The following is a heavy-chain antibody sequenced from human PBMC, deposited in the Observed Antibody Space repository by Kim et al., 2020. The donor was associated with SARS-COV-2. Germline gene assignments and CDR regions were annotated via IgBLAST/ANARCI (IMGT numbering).Heavy chain of an antibody. CDR3: ARDSGFGEFRY. Sequence: SETLSLTCTVSGGSISSYYWSWIRQPPGKGLEWIGYIYYSGSTNYNPSLKSRVTISVDTSKNQFSLKLSSVTAADTAVYYCARDSGFGEFRYWGQGTLVTVSS. CDR2: IYYSGST. D-gene: IGHD3-10*01. J-gene: IGHJ4*02. CDR1: GGSISSYY. V-gene: IGHV4-59*13.